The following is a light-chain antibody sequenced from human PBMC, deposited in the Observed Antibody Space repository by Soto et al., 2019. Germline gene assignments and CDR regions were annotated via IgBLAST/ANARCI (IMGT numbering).Light chain of an antibody. CDR3: QKYSSVPV. CDR2: AAS. Sequence: DIQMTQSPTSLSASVADRVTITSRASQSIRNFVAWYQQKPGKAPKLLIYAASTLQSGVPSRFSGSGSGTDFTLTINSLQPEDVATYSCQKYSSVPVFGPGTKVEIK. CDR1: QSIRNF. J-gene: IGKJ3*01. V-gene: IGKV1-27*01.